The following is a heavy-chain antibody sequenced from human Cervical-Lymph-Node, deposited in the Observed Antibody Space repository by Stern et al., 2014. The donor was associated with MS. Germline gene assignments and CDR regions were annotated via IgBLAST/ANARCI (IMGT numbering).Heavy chain of an antibody. V-gene: IGHV1-3*01. D-gene: IGHD2-21*01. Sequence: QVQLVQSGAEVKKPGASVKVSCKASGYTFTNYVIHWVRQAPGERLEYMGWINAANGNTYYSEKVQGRVTIARDTSASTAYMEVSGLRYEDTGVIYCAREVSRNYYYYGMDVWGQGTTVSVSS. CDR2: INAANGNT. J-gene: IGHJ6*02. CDR3: AREVSRNYYYYGMDV. CDR1: GYTFTNYV.